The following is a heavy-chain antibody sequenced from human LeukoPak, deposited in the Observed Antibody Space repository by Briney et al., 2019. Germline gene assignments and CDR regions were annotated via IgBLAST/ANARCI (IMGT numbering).Heavy chain of an antibody. CDR2: ISYDGSNK. Sequence: GSLRLSCAASGFTFSSYAMHWVRQAPGKGLEWVAVISYDGSNKYYADSVKGRFTISRDNSKNTLYLQMNSLRAEDTAVYYCARGRSVPTYYYYGMDVWGQGTTVTVSS. V-gene: IGHV3-30*04. CDR1: GFTFSSYA. D-gene: IGHD4-17*01. CDR3: ARGRSVPTYYYYGMDV. J-gene: IGHJ6*02.